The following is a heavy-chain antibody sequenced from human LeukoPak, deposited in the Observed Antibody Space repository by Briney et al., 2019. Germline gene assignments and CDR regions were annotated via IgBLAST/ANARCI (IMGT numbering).Heavy chain of an antibody. CDR3: ARGTIFGVAANWVDP. V-gene: IGHV4-59*01. Sequence: PSETLSVTCAISGGSISGYYWTWIRQPPGKGLEWIGYIYYSGSTNYNPSLKSRVIILVDTSKNQFSLKLSSVTAAGTAVYYCARGTIFGVAANWVDPWGQGTLVTVSS. CDR2: IYYSGST. CDR1: GGSISGYY. J-gene: IGHJ5*02. D-gene: IGHD3-3*01.